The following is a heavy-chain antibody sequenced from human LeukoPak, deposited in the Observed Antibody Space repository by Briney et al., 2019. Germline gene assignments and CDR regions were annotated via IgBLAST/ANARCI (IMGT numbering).Heavy chain of an antibody. V-gene: IGHV4-59*01. J-gene: IGHJ5*02. D-gene: IGHD6-13*01. CDR2: IYYSGNT. Sequence: SETLSLTCTVSGGSISTYYWSGIRKPPGKGLEWIGHIYYSGNTRYNPSLKSRVTISVDTSKNQFSLKVSSVTAADTAVYYCARVQGQQLVEWFDPWGQGTLVTVSS. CDR3: ARVQGQQLVEWFDP. CDR1: GGSISTYY.